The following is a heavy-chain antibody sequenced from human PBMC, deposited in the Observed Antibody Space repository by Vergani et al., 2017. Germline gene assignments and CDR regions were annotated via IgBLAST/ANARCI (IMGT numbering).Heavy chain of an antibody. CDR3: ARVGSSWRGWANYYMDV. J-gene: IGHJ6*03. V-gene: IGHV3-30-3*01. D-gene: IGHD6-13*01. CDR1: GFTFSSYA. CDR2: ISYDGSNK. Sequence: QVQLVESGGGVVQPGRSLRLSCAASGFTFSSYAMHWVRQAPGKGLEWVAVISYDGSNKYYADSVKGRFTISRDNSKNTLYLQMNSLRAEDTAVYYCARVGSSWRGWANYYMDVWGKGTTVTVSS.